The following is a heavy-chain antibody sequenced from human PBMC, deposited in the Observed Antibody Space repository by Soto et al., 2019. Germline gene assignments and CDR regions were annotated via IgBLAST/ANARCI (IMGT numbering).Heavy chain of an antibody. V-gene: IGHV4-39*01. Sequence: QLQLQESGPGLVKPSETLSLTCTVSGGSISSSSYYWGWIRQPPGKGLEWIGSIYYSGSTYYNPSLKSRVTISVDTSKNQVSLKLSSVTAADTAVYYCARIGWIQDPVGYYYYGMDVWGQGTTVTVSS. CDR2: IYYSGST. J-gene: IGHJ6*02. CDR3: ARIGWIQDPVGYYYYGMDV. CDR1: GGSISSSSYY. D-gene: IGHD5-18*01.